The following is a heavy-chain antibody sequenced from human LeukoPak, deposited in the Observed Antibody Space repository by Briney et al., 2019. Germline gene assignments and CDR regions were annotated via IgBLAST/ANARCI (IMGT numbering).Heavy chain of an antibody. Sequence: SETLSLTCAVYGGSFSGYYWSRIRQPPGKGLEWIGEINHSGSTNYNPSLKSRVTISVDTSKNQFSLKLSSVTAADTAVYYCARTVLRFMLNYRYTDYWGQGTLVTVSS. CDR2: INHSGST. J-gene: IGHJ4*02. V-gene: IGHV4-34*01. CDR3: ARTVLRFMLNYRYTDY. CDR1: GGSFSGYY. D-gene: IGHD3-3*01.